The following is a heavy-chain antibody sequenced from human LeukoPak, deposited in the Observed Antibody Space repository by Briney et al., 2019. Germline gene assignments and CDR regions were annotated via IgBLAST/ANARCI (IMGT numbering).Heavy chain of an antibody. CDR3: ARDRGGYNWRYFDY. D-gene: IGHD5-24*01. J-gene: IGHJ4*02. Sequence: SETLSLTCTVSGGSISNYYWSWIRQPPGKGLEWIGFSHYTGTTNYNPSLKGRVTISLDTSRNQFSLNLSSVTAADTAVYYCARDRGGYNWRYFDYWGQGTLVTVSS. CDR1: GGSISNYY. CDR2: SHYTGTT. V-gene: IGHV4-59*01.